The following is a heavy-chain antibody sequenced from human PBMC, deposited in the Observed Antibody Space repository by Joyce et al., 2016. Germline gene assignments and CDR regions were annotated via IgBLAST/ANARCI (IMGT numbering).Heavy chain of an antibody. CDR1: GFTVDDYA. J-gene: IGHJ4*02. V-gene: IGHV3-9*01. D-gene: IGHD6-19*01. CDR3: AKDARSGYSSGWYDY. CDR2: MSWNSGSI. Sequence: EVQLVESGGGLVQPGRSLRLSCAASGFTVDDYAMHWVRQGPGKGLEWVSGMSWNSGSIGYADSVKGRFTSSRDNAKNSLYLQMNSLRAEDTALYYCAKDARSGYSSGWYDYWGQGTLVTVSS.